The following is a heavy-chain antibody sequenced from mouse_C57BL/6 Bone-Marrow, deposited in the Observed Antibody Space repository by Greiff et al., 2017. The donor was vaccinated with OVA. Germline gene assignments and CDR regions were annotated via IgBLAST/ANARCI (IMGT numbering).Heavy chain of an antibody. V-gene: IGHV5-9*01. Sequence: EVKLVESGGDLVKPGGSLKLSCAASGFTFSSYGMSWVRQTPDKRLEWVATISGGGGNTYYPDSVKGRFTISRDNAKNTLYLQMSSLRSEDTALYYCVDYAMDYWGQGTSVTVSS. CDR2: ISGGGGNT. CDR1: GFTFSSYG. CDR3: VDYAMDY. J-gene: IGHJ4*01.